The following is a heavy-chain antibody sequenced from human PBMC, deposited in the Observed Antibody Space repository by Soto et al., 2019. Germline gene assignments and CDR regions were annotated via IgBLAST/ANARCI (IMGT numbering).Heavy chain of an antibody. Sequence: SETLSLTCTVSGGSISSYYWSWIRQPPGKGLEWIGYIYYSGSTNYNPSLKSRVTISVDTSKNQFSLKLRYVTAADTAVYYCAGSGHGGDCYSVDYWGQGTLVTVSS. J-gene: IGHJ4*02. CDR1: GGSISSYY. CDR2: IYYSGST. V-gene: IGHV4-59*01. D-gene: IGHD2-21*02. CDR3: AGSGHGGDCYSVDY.